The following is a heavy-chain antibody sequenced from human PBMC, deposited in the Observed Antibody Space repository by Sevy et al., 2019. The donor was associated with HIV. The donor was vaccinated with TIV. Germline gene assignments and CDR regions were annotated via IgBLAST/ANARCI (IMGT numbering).Heavy chain of an antibody. D-gene: IGHD5-18*01. V-gene: IGHV4-59*01. CDR3: ARGKGIQRSTYYYYYMDV. CDR1: GGSISSYY. J-gene: IGHJ6*03. CDR2: IYYSGST. Sequence: SETLSLTCTVSGGSISSYYWSWIRQPPGKGLEWIGYIYYSGSTNYNPSLKSRVTISVDTSKNRFSLKLSSVTAADTAVYYCARGKGIQRSTYYYYYMDVWGKGTTVTVSS.